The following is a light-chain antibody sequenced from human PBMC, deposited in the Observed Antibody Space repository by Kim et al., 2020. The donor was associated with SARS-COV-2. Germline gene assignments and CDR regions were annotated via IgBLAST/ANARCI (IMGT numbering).Light chain of an antibody. V-gene: IGLV4-69*01. Sequence: ASVKRTGTRSSGHSSYAIAWQQQQPEKGPRNLMKVNSDGTHKKGDGIPDRFSGSSSGAERYLTISSLQSEDEADYYCQTWGNGIVIFGGGTQLTVL. J-gene: IGLJ2*01. CDR3: QTWGNGIVI. CDR2: VNSDGTH. CDR1: SGHSSYA.